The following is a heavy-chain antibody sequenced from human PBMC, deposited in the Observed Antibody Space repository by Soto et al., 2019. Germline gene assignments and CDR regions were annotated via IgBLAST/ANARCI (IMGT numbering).Heavy chain of an antibody. CDR3: ARESSSTVTTGGGGSAKDY. CDR1: GLTFSNYA. Sequence: QVHLVESGGGVVQPGRSLRLSCAASGLTFSNYAMHWVRQAPGKGLEWVAFISYDGTNRCYPDSVKGRFTISRDNSKNTVYLQMNSLKTEDTAVYYCARESSSTVTTGGGGSAKDYWGQGPLVTVSS. J-gene: IGHJ4*02. CDR2: ISYDGTNR. D-gene: IGHD4-17*01. V-gene: IGHV3-30-3*01.